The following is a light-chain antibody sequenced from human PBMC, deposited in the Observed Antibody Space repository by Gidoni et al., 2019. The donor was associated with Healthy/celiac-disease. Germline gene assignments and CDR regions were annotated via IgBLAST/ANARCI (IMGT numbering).Light chain of an antibody. CDR3: QQYNSYWT. CDR1: ISSW. Sequence: ISSWLAWYQQKPGKAPKLLIYKASSLESGVPSRFSGSGSETEFTLTISSLQPDDLATYYCQQYNSYWTFGQGTKVEIK. V-gene: IGKV1-5*03. J-gene: IGKJ1*01. CDR2: KAS.